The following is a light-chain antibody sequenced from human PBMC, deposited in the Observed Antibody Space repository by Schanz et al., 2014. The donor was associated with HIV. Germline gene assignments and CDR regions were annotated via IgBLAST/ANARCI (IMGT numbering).Light chain of an antibody. CDR2: KAS. J-gene: IGKJ2*01. Sequence: DIQMTQSPSTLSASIGDRITITCRASQSVDSWLAWYQQKPGKAPKLLIYKASGLQSGVPSRFSGSGSGTEFTLTISSLQPGDFATYYCLQYNDDVYTFGQGTKLEIK. V-gene: IGKV1-5*03. CDR3: LQYNDDVYT. CDR1: QSVDSW.